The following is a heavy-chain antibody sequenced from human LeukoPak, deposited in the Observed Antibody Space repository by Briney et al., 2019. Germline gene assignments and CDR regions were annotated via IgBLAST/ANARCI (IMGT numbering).Heavy chain of an antibody. Sequence: PSETLSLTCAVYGGSFSGYYWSWIRQPPGKGLEWIGEINHSGSTNYNPSLKSRVTISVDTSKNQFSLKLSSVTAADTAVYYCARDNFGSGSYLFDYWGQGTLVTVSS. CDR1: GGSFSGYY. J-gene: IGHJ4*02. CDR2: INHSGST. CDR3: ARDNFGSGSYLFDY. D-gene: IGHD3-10*01. V-gene: IGHV4-34*01.